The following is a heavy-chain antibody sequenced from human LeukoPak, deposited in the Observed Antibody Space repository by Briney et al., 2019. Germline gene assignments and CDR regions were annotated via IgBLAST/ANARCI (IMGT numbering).Heavy chain of an antibody. CDR1: GFTFSNYN. CDR3: ARVSTAVSLAIDY. J-gene: IGHJ4*02. D-gene: IGHD6-13*01. Sequence: GGSLRLSCAASGFTFSNYNMNWVRQAPGKGLEWVSVISISSTYIYYADSVKGRFTISRDNAKNSLYLQMNSLRAEDTAVYYCARVSTAVSLAIDYWGQGTLVTVSS. CDR2: ISISSTYI. V-gene: IGHV3-21*06.